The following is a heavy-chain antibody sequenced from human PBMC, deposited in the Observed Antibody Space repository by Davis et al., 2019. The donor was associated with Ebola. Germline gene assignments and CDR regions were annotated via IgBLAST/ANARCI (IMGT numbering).Heavy chain of an antibody. CDR3: ARVGVVVPAAIWALQGYYGMDV. CDR1: GFTFSSYW. D-gene: IGHD2-2*01. V-gene: IGHV3-7*04. J-gene: IGHJ6*04. Sequence: GESLKISCAASGFTFSSYWMSWVRQAPGKGLEWVANIKQDGSEKYYVDSVKGRFTISRDNAKNSLYLQMNSLRAEDTAVYYCARVGVVVPAAIWALQGYYGMDVWGKGTTVTVSS. CDR2: IKQDGSEK.